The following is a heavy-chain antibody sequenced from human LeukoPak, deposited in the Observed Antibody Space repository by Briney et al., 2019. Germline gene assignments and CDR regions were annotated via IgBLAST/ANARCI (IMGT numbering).Heavy chain of an antibody. J-gene: IGHJ4*02. CDR2: IYYSGST. V-gene: IGHV4-59*12. Sequence: SSETLSLTCTVSGGSISSYYWSWIRQPPGKGLEWIGYIYYSGSTYYNPSLKSRVTISVDTSKNQFSLKLSSVTAADTAVYYCARDHSGGNSEGDDYWGQGTLVTVSS. CDR3: ARDHSGGNSEGDDY. CDR1: GGSISSYY. D-gene: IGHD4-23*01.